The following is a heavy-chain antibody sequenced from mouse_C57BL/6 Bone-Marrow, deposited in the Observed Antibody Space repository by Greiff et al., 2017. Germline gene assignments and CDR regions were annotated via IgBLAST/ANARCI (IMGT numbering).Heavy chain of an antibody. CDR2: IDPEDGDT. V-gene: IGHV14-1*01. J-gene: IGHJ2*01. CDR3: TTGDYDGYFDY. CDR1: GFNIKDYY. D-gene: IGHD2-4*01. Sequence: VQLQQSGAELVRPGASVKLSCTASGFNIKDYYMHWVKQRPEQGLEWIGRIDPEDGDTEYAPKFQGKATMTAETSSNTAYLQLSSLTSEDTAVYYCTTGDYDGYFDYWGQGTTLTVSS.